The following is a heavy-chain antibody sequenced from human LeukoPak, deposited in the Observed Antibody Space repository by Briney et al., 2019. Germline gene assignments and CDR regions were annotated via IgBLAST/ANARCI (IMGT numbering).Heavy chain of an antibody. CDR1: DDTFTNYG. J-gene: IGHJ4*02. CDR3: ARPHNWNYATDH. CDR2: ISTSNGDT. D-gene: IGHD1-7*01. Sequence: ASVKVPCKASDDTFTNYGISWVRQAPGQGLEWMGWISTSNGDTLYAQKFQGRATMTTDTSTNTVYMELRSLRSDDTAVYYCARPHNWNYATDHWGQGTLVTVSS. V-gene: IGHV1-18*01.